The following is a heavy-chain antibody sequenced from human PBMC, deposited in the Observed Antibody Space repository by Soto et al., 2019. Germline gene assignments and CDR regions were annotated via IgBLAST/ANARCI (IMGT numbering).Heavy chain of an antibody. V-gene: IGHV3-33*01. J-gene: IGHJ6*02. CDR2: IWYDGSNK. Sequence: GGSLRLSCAASGFIFNTYGMHWVRQAPGKGLEWVAVIWYDGSNKYYRDSVKGRFTIARDNSKNTLYLQMNSLRAEDTAVYYCAREVMAPSYNNYLYYGMDVWGQGTTVTVSS. CDR1: GFIFNTYG. CDR3: AREVMAPSYNNYLYYGMDV. D-gene: IGHD3-10*01.